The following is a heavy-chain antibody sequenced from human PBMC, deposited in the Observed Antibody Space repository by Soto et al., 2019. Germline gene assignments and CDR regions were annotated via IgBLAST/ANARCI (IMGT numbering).Heavy chain of an antibody. CDR1: GFTFSHHG. Sequence: PGGSLRLSCAASGFTFSHHGMHWVRQAPGKGLEWVAVISYDGSNKYYADSVKGRFTISRGNSKNTLYLQMNSLRAEDTAVYYCAKDPRNGSTAAVAYYFDYWGQGTLVTVSS. CDR2: ISYDGSNK. J-gene: IGHJ4*02. D-gene: IGHD2-2*01. V-gene: IGHV3-30*18. CDR3: AKDPRNGSTAAVAYYFDY.